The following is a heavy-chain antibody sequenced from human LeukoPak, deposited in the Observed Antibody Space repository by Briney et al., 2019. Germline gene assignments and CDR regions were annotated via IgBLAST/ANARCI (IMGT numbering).Heavy chain of an antibody. D-gene: IGHD3-22*01. CDR1: GFTFSSYG. CDR3: AKDVSEGYYYDSSGYYNEYY. Sequence: GGSLRLSCAASGFTFSSYGMQWVRQAPGKGLEWVAVISYDGSNKYYADSVKGRFTISRDNSKNTLYLQMNSLRAEDTAVYYCAKDVSEGYYYDSSGYYNEYYWGQGTLVTVSS. J-gene: IGHJ4*02. CDR2: ISYDGSNK. V-gene: IGHV3-30*18.